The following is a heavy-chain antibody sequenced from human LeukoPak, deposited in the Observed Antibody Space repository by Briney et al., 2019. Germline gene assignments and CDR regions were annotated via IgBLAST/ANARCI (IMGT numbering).Heavy chain of an antibody. CDR2: IYPGDSDT. CDR3: ARLGYPRHCSSTSCYRHYYYYMDV. J-gene: IGHJ6*03. CDR1: GYSFTSYW. D-gene: IGHD2-2*01. Sequence: GESLKIYCTGSGYSFTSYWIGWVRQMPGKGLEWMGIIYPGDSDTRYSPSFQGQVTISADKSISTAYLQWSSLKASDTAMYYCARLGYPRHCSSTSCYRHYYYYMDVWGKGTTVTVSS. V-gene: IGHV5-51*01.